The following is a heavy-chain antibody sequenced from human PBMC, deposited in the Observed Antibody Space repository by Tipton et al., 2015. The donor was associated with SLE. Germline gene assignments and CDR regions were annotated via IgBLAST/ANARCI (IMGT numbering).Heavy chain of an antibody. V-gene: IGHV4-31*03. J-gene: IGHJ6*03. CDR3: ARRTTGDGYYYYMDV. CDR2: IYYSGTT. D-gene: IGHD1-1*01. Sequence: TLSLTCTVSGGSISSGTYFWSWIRQHPGKGLEWIGYIYYSGTTYYNPSLKSRVTISLDTSKNHFSLDLTSMTAADTAIYYCARRTTGDGYYYYMDVWGKGTTVTVSS. CDR1: GGSISSGTYF.